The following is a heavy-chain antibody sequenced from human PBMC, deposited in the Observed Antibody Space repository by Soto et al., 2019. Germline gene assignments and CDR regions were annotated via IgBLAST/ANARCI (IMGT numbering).Heavy chain of an antibody. Sequence: QVQLVESGGGVVQPGRSLRLSCAASGFTFSSYGMHWVSQAPGKGLEWVAVIWYDGSNKYYADSVKGRFTISRDNSKNTLYLQMNSLRAEDTAVYYCARASYYYDSSGYYYTDAFDIWGQGTMVTVSS. CDR3: ARASYYYDSSGYYYTDAFDI. J-gene: IGHJ3*02. V-gene: IGHV3-33*01. CDR1: GFTFSSYG. CDR2: IWYDGSNK. D-gene: IGHD3-22*01.